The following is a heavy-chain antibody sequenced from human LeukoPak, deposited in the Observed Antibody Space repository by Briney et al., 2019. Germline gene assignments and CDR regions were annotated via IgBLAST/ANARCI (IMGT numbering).Heavy chain of an antibody. CDR3: AREIYCTNGVCVYFQH. J-gene: IGHJ1*01. CDR2: INPNSGGT. V-gene: IGHV1-2*02. D-gene: IGHD2-8*01. Sequence: ASVKVSCKASGYTFTGYYMHWVRQAPGQGLEWMGWINPNSGGTNYAQKFQGRVTMTRDTSISTAYMELSRLRSDDTAVYYCAREIYCTNGVCVYFQHWGQGTLVTVSS. CDR1: GYTFTGYY.